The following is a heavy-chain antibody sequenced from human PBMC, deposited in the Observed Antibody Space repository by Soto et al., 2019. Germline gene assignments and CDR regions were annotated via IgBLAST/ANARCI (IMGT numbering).Heavy chain of an antibody. V-gene: IGHV3-7*01. CDR2: INQDGSVK. J-gene: IGHJ4*02. CDR3: ARAVAGASSY. CDR1: SDYW. D-gene: IGHD2-2*01. Sequence: SDYWMSWVRQAPGKGLEWVANINQDGSVKYYVDSVKGRFTISRDYAKNSVYLQMNSLTAEDTAVYYCARAVAGASSYWGQGTVVTVSS.